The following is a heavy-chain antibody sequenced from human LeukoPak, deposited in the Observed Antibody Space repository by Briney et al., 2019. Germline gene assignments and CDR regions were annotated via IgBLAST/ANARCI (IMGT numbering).Heavy chain of an antibody. CDR2: IKQDGSEK. D-gene: IGHD3-10*01. CDR1: GFTFSSYW. J-gene: IGHJ4*02. CDR3: ARAQKKLWFGELFWDY. Sequence: GGSLRLSCAASGFTFSSYWMSWVRQAPGKGLEWVANIKQDGSEKYYVDSVKGRFTISRDNAKNSLYLQMNSLRAEDTAVYYCARAQKKLWFGELFWDYWGQGTLVTVSS. V-gene: IGHV3-7*01.